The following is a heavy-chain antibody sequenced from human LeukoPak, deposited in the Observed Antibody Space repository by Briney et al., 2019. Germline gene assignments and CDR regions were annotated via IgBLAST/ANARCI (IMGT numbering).Heavy chain of an antibody. Sequence: GGSLRLSCAASGFTFSSYSMNWVRQAPGKGLEWVSSISSSSSYIYYADSVKGRFTISRDNAKNSLYLQMNSLRAEDTAVYYCARVRSGSYYGAIDYWGQGTLVTVSS. CDR1: GFTFSSYS. V-gene: IGHV3-21*01. J-gene: IGHJ4*02. D-gene: IGHD1-26*01. CDR3: ARVRSGSYYGAIDY. CDR2: ISSSSSYI.